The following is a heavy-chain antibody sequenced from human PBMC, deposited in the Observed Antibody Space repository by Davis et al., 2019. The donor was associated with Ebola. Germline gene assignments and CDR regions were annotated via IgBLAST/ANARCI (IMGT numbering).Heavy chain of an antibody. CDR2: ISPDGSDK. Sequence: GGSLRLSCAASGISFSNYGMFWVRQAPGKVMEWVAVISPDGSDKNYADSGKGRFTISRDNSKNTLDLQMNSLRPEDTAVYYCVKKWELLFDYWGQGTLVTVSS. J-gene: IGHJ4*02. V-gene: IGHV3-30*18. CDR1: GISFSNYG. CDR3: VKKWELLFDY. D-gene: IGHD1-26*01.